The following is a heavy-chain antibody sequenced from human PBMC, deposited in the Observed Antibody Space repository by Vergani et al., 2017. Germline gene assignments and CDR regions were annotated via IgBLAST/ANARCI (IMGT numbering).Heavy chain of an antibody. CDR3: ARGVRGTIFGVVFAFRWFDP. CDR2: INHSGST. Sequence: QVQLQQWGAGLLKPSETLSLTCAVYGGSFSGYYWSWIRQPPGKGLEWIGEINHSGSTNYNPSLKSRVTISVDTSKNPFSLKRSSVTAADTAVYYCARGVRGTIFGVVFAFRWFDPWGQGTLVTVSS. D-gene: IGHD3-3*01. CDR1: GGSFSGYY. V-gene: IGHV4-34*01. J-gene: IGHJ5*02.